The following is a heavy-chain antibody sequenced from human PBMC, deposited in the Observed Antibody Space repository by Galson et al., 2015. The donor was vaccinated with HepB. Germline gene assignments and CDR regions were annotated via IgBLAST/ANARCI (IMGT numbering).Heavy chain of an antibody. CDR2: ISSGGNTI. D-gene: IGHD2-15*01. J-gene: IGHJ4*02. Sequence: SLRLSCAASGFSISTSGMHWVRQAAGTGLEWLSYISSGGNTIYYADSVKGRFTISRDNAKNSLYLQMNSLRAEDTAVYYCMRDGIYCSGGFCHPYWGQGTLVTVSS. V-gene: IGHV3-48*03. CDR1: GFSISTSG. CDR3: MRDGIYCSGGFCHPY.